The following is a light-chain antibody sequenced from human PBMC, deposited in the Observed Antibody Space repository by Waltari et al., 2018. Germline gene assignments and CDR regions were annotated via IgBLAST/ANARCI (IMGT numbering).Light chain of an antibody. J-gene: IGKJ3*01. CDR1: QDIINY. CDR2: SAS. Sequence: DIQVTQSPSSLSASVGDRVTITCRASQDIINYLAWFQQKPGKPPKSLIYSASSMHRGVSDRFSGSGSGTEFTLTITSLQPEDIATYYCQQYDNLPVFGPGTKVDIK. V-gene: IGKV1-16*01. CDR3: QQYDNLPV.